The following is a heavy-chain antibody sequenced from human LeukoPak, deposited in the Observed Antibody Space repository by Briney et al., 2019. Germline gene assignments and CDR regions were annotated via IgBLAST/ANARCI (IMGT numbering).Heavy chain of an antibody. D-gene: IGHD6-13*01. CDR2: IIPILGTA. V-gene: IGHV1-69*04. J-gene: IGHJ4*02. CDR3: ANSGGSSWYVSLYY. CDR1: GSTFSSNV. Sequence: SVKVSCKASGSTFSSNVISWVRQAPGQGLEWMGRIIPILGTADYAQKFQGRVTITADKTTNTAYMELSNLRSEDTAVYYCANSGGSSWYVSLYYWGQGTLLTVSS.